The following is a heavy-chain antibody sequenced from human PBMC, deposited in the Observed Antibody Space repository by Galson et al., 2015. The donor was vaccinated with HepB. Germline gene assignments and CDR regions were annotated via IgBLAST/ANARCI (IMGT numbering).Heavy chain of an antibody. J-gene: IGHJ4*02. CDR2: IRTETYGGTT. CDR3: TRDLGYYYGSGSDY. CDR1: GFTFGDYA. Sequence: SLRLSCASSGFTFGDYAMNWVRQAPGKGLEWVAFIRTETYGGTTEYAASVKGRFTIFTDDSNSIAYLQMNSLKIADTAVYYCTRDLGYYYGSGSDYWGQGTLVTVSS. D-gene: IGHD3-10*01. V-gene: IGHV3-49*04.